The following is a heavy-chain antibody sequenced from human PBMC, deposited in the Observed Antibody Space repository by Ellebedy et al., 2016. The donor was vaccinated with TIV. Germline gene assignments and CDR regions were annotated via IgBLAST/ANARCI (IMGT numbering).Heavy chain of an antibody. V-gene: IGHV3-21*04. CDR3: ARLGVIAAAGASDS. Sequence: PGGSLRLSCAASGFAFSSYAMSWVRQAPGKGPEWVSYISYSGDVMYYADSVKGRFTTSRDNAGNSVYLQMNSLRAEDTAVYYCARLGVIAAAGASDSWGQGTLVIVSS. D-gene: IGHD6-13*01. CDR2: ISYSGDVM. J-gene: IGHJ4*02. CDR1: GFAFSSYA.